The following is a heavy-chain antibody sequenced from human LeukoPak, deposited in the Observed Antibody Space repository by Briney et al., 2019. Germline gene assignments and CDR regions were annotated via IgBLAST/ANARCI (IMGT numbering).Heavy chain of an antibody. CDR2: IIPIFGTP. V-gene: IGHV1-69*13. Sequence: SVKVSCKASGGTFSSYGISWVRQAPGQGLEWMGGIIPIFGTPNYAQKFQGRATITADESTSTAYMELSSLRSEDTAVYYCARGSGTITMVRGVFYGMDVWGQGTTVTVSS. D-gene: IGHD3-10*01. CDR3: ARGSGTITMVRGVFYGMDV. J-gene: IGHJ6*02. CDR1: GGTFSSYG.